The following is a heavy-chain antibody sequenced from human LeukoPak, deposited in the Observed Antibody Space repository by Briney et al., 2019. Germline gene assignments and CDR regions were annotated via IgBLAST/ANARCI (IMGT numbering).Heavy chain of an antibody. CDR3: ARGRPYSGGYHLDY. J-gene: IGHJ4*02. CDR2: IYYSGST. D-gene: IGHD1-26*01. CDR1: GDSTSSDRYY. Sequence: SETLSLTCTVSGDSTSSDRYYGGWVRQPPGKGLEWIGNIYYSGSTYYSPPLKSRVTMFVDTSKNQFFLKLNSVTAADTAVYYCARGRPYSGGYHLDYWGQGTLVTVSA. V-gene: IGHV4-39*01.